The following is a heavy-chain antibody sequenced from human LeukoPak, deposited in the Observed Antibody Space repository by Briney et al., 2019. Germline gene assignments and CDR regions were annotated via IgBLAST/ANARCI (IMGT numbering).Heavy chain of an antibody. J-gene: IGHJ4*02. Sequence: PGGSLRLSCAASGFTFSSYPMTWVRQAPGKGLDWVSTIGDSGGIPFYADYVKGRFTISRDNSKNTLFLQMGSLRAEDTAVYYCARDVGITVGATDYWGQGALVTVS. CDR1: GFTFSSYP. CDR3: ARDVGITVGATDY. V-gene: IGHV3-23*01. CDR2: IGDSGGIP. D-gene: IGHD1-26*01.